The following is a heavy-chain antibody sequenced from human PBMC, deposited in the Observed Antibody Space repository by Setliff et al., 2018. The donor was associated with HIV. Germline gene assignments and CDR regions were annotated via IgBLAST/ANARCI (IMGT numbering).Heavy chain of an antibody. CDR1: GGTFSSYA. D-gene: IGHD1-26*01. CDR2: IIPILGIA. CDR3: ARDSELRAFDI. Sequence: SVKVSCKASGGTFSSYAVSWVRQAPGQGLEWMGGIIPILGIANYAQKFQGRVTITADKSTSTAYMELSSLRSEDTAVYYCARDSELRAFDIWGQGTMVTVSS. J-gene: IGHJ3*02. V-gene: IGHV1-69*10.